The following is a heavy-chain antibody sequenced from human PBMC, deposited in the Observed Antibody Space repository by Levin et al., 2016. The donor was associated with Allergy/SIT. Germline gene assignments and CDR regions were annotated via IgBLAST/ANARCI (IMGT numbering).Heavy chain of an antibody. CDR3: ARLWRPLWFGELYTPYYFDY. CDR1: GGSISSSSYY. CDR2: IYYSGST. Sequence: GSLRLSCTVSGGSISSSSYYWGWIRQPPGKGLEWIGSIYYSGSTYYNPSLKSRVTISVDTSKNQFSLKLSSVTAADTAVYYCARLWRPLWFGELYTPYYFDYWGQGTLVTVSS. V-gene: IGHV4-39*01. D-gene: IGHD3-10*01. J-gene: IGHJ4*02.